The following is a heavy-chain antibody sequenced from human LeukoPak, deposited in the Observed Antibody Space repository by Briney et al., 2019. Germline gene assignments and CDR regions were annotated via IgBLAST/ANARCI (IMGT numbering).Heavy chain of an antibody. CDR2: IKGDGSDK. Sequence: GGSLRLSCAASGFTFSNDWMSWVRQAPGKGLEWMASIKGDGSDKYYVDSVKGRFTISRDNAKNSMYLQMNSLRAEDTAVYYCARDPETKRGGDGLDYWGPGTLVIVSS. V-gene: IGHV3-7*01. CDR1: GFTFSNDW. J-gene: IGHJ4*02. D-gene: IGHD3-10*01. CDR3: ARDPETKRGGDGLDY.